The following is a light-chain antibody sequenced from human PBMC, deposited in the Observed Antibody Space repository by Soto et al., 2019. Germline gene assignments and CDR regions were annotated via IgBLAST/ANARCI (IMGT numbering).Light chain of an antibody. CDR3: MSYVGSSGV. V-gene: IGLV2-8*01. Sequence: QSALTQPPSASGSPGQSVTISCTGTSGDVGGYYYVSWYQHHPGKVPKLIIYEVTKRPSGVPDRFSGSKSGNTASLTVSGLQAEDEADYYCMSYVGSSGVFGTGTKVTVL. CDR2: EVT. J-gene: IGLJ1*01. CDR1: SGDVGGYYY.